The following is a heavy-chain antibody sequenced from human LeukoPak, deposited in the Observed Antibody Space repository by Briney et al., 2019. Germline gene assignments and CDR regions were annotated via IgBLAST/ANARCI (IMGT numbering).Heavy chain of an antibody. CDR2: INPNSGDT. D-gene: IGHD1-26*01. CDR3: ARAGNSGSLDY. J-gene: IGHJ4*02. CDR1: GYTFTGYY. V-gene: IGHV1-2*02. Sequence: ASVKVSCKASGYTFTGYYMHWVRQAPGQGLEWMGWINPNSGDTNSAQKFQNRVTMTRDTSISTAYMELSRLRSDDTAVYYCARAGNSGSLDYWGQGTLVPVSS.